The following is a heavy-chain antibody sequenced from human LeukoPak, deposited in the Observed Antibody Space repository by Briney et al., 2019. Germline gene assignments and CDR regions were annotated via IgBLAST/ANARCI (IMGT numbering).Heavy chain of an antibody. Sequence: PGGSLRLSCAASGFTFSSYGMHWVRQAPGKGLEWVAVIWYDGSNKYYADSVKGRFTISRDNSKNTLYLQMNSLRAEDTAVYYCAKDVIYYYDSSGYPDYWGQGTLVTVSS. CDR3: AKDVIYYYDSSGYPDY. CDR1: GFTFSSYG. V-gene: IGHV3-33*06. D-gene: IGHD3-22*01. CDR2: IWYDGSNK. J-gene: IGHJ4*02.